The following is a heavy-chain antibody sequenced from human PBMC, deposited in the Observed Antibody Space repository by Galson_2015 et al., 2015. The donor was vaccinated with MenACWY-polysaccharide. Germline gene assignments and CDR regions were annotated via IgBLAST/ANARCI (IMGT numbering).Heavy chain of an antibody. CDR3: TADGGGHRGGGPRVGY. J-gene: IGHJ4*02. D-gene: IGHD3-16*01. CDR1: GFTFSNVW. CDR2: IKSMTDGGTT. Sequence: SLRLSCAASGFTFSNVWMSWVRQAPGKGLEWVGRIKSMTDGGTTDYVAPVKGRFTFSRDDSKSTLYLQMSSLKTEGTAVYYCTADGGGHRGGGPRVGYGGQGTLVAVSA. V-gene: IGHV3-15*01.